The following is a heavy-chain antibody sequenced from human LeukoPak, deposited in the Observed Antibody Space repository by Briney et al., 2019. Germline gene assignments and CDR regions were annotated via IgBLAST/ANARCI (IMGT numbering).Heavy chain of an antibody. J-gene: IGHJ5*02. CDR1: GGSISSSNW. V-gene: IGHV4-4*02. CDR2: IYHSGST. D-gene: IGHD2-15*01. CDR3: ARGAELGYCSGGSCYWFDP. Sequence: PSETLSLTCAVSGGSISSSNWWSWVRQPPGKGLEWIGEIYHSGSTYYNPSLKSRVTISVDTSKNQFSLKLSSVTAADTAVYYCARGAELGYCSGGSCYWFDPWGQGTLVTVSS.